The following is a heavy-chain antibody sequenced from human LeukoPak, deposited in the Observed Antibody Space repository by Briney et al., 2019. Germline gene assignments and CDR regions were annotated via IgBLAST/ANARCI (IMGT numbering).Heavy chain of an antibody. Sequence: GGSLRLSCAASGFTFSHYAMSWVRQAPGKGLERVSGISGSGCDTFYADSVKGRFTISRDNSKNTLYLQMSSLRAEDTAVYYCANVIIVAAGYEYFQHWGQGTLVSVSS. CDR1: GFTFSHYA. V-gene: IGHV3-23*01. D-gene: IGHD6-13*01. CDR2: ISGSGCDT. CDR3: ANVIIVAAGYEYFQH. J-gene: IGHJ1*01.